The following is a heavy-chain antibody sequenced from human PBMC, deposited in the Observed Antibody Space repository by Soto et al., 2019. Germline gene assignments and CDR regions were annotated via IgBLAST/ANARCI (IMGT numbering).Heavy chain of an antibody. Sequence: GALRLSCAASGFTFSNYAMNWVRQAPGKGLEWVALISYDGSNKYYADSVKGRFTISRDSSKNTLYLQMNSLRAADTAVYYCGTCPSTSCHLGPDHWGQGTLVTVSS. J-gene: IGHJ4*02. D-gene: IGHD2-2*01. CDR1: GFTFSNYA. CDR3: GTCPSTSCHLGPDH. CDR2: ISYDGSNK. V-gene: IGHV3-30-3*01.